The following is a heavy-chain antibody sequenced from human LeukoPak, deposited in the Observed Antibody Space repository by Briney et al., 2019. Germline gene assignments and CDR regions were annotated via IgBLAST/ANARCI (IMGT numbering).Heavy chain of an antibody. CDR2: IVLGSGNT. CDR3: AAQRGASLHDFWSTRLFDP. CDR1: GFTFHTSA. J-gene: IGHJ5*02. Sequence: ASVKVSCKASGFTFHTSAMQWVRQARGQRLGWIGWIVLGSGNTVYSHKFHDRVIITRDMSTSTVYMELDSLGSEDTAAYHCAAQRGASLHDFWSTRLFDPWGQGTLVTVSS. V-gene: IGHV1-58*02. D-gene: IGHD3-3*01.